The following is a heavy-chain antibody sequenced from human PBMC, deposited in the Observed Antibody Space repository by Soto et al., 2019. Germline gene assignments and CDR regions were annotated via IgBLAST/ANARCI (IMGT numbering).Heavy chain of an antibody. D-gene: IGHD6-25*01. J-gene: IGHJ5*02. Sequence: LRLVQSGAEVKKPGSSVKVSCQASGDSFNRYAISWVRQAPGQGLEWMGGIIPVLGSADYSQEFYGRVTITADISTGTTYMELSSLRSDDTAVYYCARDRPTYNSATRRYFDLWGQGTLVSVSS. CDR1: GDSFNRYA. V-gene: IGHV1-69*06. CDR3: ARDRPTYNSATRRYFDL. CDR2: IIPVLGSA.